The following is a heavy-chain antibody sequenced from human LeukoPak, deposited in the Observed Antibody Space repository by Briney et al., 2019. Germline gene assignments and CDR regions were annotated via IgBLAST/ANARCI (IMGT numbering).Heavy chain of an antibody. CDR3: ARWYYDFWSGHENNWFDP. Sequence: PSETLSLTCTVSGDSISSSSSYWGWIRQPPGKGLDWIGSVYYTGGTYYNPSLMSRVTISIDTSKNQFSLKLSSVTAADTAVYYCARWYYDFWSGHENNWFDPWGQGTLVTVSS. J-gene: IGHJ5*02. D-gene: IGHD3-3*01. V-gene: IGHV4-39*07. CDR2: VYYTGGT. CDR1: GDSISSSSSY.